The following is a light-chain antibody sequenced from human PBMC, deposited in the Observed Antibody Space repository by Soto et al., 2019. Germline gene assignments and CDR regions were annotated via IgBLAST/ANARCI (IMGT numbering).Light chain of an antibody. J-gene: IGKJ1*01. CDR3: QQRRSWPLT. CDR2: DTS. CDR1: QSVSRF. Sequence: EIVLTQSPATLSLSPGERATLSCRASQSVSRFFDWYQQKPGQAPRLLIYDTSNRAPGIPARFSGSGSGTDFTLTISVLEPEDFAIYHCQQRRSWPLTFGEGTRVEIK. V-gene: IGKV3-11*01.